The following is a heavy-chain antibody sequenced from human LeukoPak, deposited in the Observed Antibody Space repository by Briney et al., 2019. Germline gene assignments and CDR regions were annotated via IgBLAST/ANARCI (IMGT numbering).Heavy chain of an antibody. CDR3: ARGGLEAYFDY. V-gene: IGHV1-2*02. CDR1: GYMFIGLY. D-gene: IGHD3-10*01. Sequence: ASVKVSCKASGYMFIGLYIHWARQAPGQGFEWMGWINPYSGGTNNTQKFQDRVTMTRDTSISTAYMELSRLTSDDTAVYYCARGGLEAYFDYWGQGTLVTVSS. CDR2: INPYSGGT. J-gene: IGHJ4*02.